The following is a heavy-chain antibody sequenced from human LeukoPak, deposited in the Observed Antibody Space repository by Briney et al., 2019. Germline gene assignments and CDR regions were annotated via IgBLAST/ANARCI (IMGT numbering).Heavy chain of an antibody. Sequence: GGSLRLSCAASGFTFSNYWMHWVRQAPGKGLEWVSGISWNSGSIGYADSVKGRFTISRDNAKNSLYLQMNSLRAEDTALYYCAKVLESIGYSYGYDYWGQGTLVTVSS. CDR1: GFTFSNYW. CDR2: ISWNSGSI. J-gene: IGHJ4*02. CDR3: AKVLESIGYSYGYDY. V-gene: IGHV3-9*01. D-gene: IGHD5-18*01.